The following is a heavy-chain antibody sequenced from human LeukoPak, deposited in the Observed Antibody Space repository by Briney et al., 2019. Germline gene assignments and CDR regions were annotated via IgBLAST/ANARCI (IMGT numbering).Heavy chain of an antibody. V-gene: IGHV3-23*01. CDR3: AKVMKGSERLTMVRGVIIKTAGLYYMDV. CDR2: ISASGGST. D-gene: IGHD3-10*01. CDR1: GFTLSSYA. J-gene: IGHJ6*03. Sequence: PGGSLRLSRAASGFTLSSYAMSWVRQAPGKGLEWVSSISASGGSTNYADSVKGRFTISRDNSKNTVYLQMSSLRAEDTAVYYCAKVMKGSERLTMVRGVIIKTAGLYYMDVWGKGTTVTVSS.